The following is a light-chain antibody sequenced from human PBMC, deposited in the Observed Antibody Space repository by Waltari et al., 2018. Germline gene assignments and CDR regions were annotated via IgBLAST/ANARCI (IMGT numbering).Light chain of an antibody. CDR1: QSISSY. V-gene: IGKV1-39*01. CDR2: AAS. Sequence: DIQMTQSPSSLSASVGDRVTITCRASQSISSYLNWYQRRPGKAPNLLIYAASSLQRWVPSRFSGSGSGTDFTLTISSLQPEDFATYYCQQNYSPPTFGQGTRLEIK. CDR3: QQNYSPPT. J-gene: IGKJ5*01.